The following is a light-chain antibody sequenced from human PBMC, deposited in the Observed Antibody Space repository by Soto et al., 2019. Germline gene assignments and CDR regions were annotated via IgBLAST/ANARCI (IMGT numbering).Light chain of an antibody. Sequence: QSVLTQPPSASGTPGQSVTISCSGSSSNIGSKFVYWYQQLPGTAPKLLIYRDDQRPSGVPDRFSGSKSGTSASLAISGLRSEEEGDYYCAAWDVSLSAVFGGGTKLTVL. V-gene: IGLV1-47*01. CDR3: AAWDVSLSAV. CDR1: SSNIGSKF. CDR2: RDD. J-gene: IGLJ3*02.